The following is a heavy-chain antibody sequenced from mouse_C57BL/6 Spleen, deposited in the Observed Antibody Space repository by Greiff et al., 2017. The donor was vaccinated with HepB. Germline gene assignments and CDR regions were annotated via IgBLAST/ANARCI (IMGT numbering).Heavy chain of an antibody. CDR2: IYPGDGDT. CDR1: GYAFSSYW. D-gene: IGHD1-1*01. CDR3: ARIGTTVVDFDY. V-gene: IGHV1-80*01. Sequence: QVQLKESGAELVKPGASVKISCKASGYAFSSYWMNWVKQRPGKGLEWIGQIYPGDGDTNYNGKFKGKATLTADKSSSTAYMQLSSLTSEDSAVYFCARIGTTVVDFDYWGQGTTLTVSS. J-gene: IGHJ2*01.